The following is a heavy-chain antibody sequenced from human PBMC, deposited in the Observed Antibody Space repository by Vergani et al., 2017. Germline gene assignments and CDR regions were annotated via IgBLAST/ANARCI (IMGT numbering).Heavy chain of an antibody. D-gene: IGHD7-27*01. Sequence: QVQLVESGGGVVQPGRSLRLSCAASGFTFSNYAMHWVRQTPGKGLGCVTILSYDGSVKYWPDSVKGRFTFSRDNFKNTLYLQMNSLREEDTAVYFCARGRDSNWGAPDYWGQGTLVTVSS. CDR1: GFTFSNYA. J-gene: IGHJ4*02. CDR2: LSYDGSVK. V-gene: IGHV3-30*04. CDR3: ARGRDSNWGAPDY.